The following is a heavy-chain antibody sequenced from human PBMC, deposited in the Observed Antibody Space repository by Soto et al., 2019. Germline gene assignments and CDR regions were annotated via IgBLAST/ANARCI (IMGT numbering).Heavy chain of an antibody. CDR3: ARGLLGGYYYYYYGMDV. D-gene: IGHD2-15*01. CDR2: INHSGST. V-gene: IGHV4-34*01. Sequence: PSETLSLTCAVYGGSFSGYYWSWIRQPPGKGLEWIGEINHSGSTNYNPSLKSRVTISVDTSKNQFSLKLGSVTAADTAVYYCARGLLGGYYYYYYGMDVWGQGTTVTVSS. CDR1: GGSFSGYY. J-gene: IGHJ6*02.